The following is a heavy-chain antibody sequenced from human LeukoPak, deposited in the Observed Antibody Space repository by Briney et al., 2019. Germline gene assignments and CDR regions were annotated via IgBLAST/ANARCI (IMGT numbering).Heavy chain of an antibody. CDR2: IYYSGSN. Sequence: SETLSLTCTVSGCSISSYYRSWIRQPPGKGLEWIGYIYYSGSNNYNPSLKSRVTISVDTSKNQFSQKMSSMTAADTAVYYCAGFYRDYCDSRGGGFDYWGQGTLVTVSS. J-gene: IGHJ4*02. D-gene: IGHD3-22*01. V-gene: IGHV4-59*01. CDR1: GCSISSYY. CDR3: AGFYRDYCDSRGGGFDY.